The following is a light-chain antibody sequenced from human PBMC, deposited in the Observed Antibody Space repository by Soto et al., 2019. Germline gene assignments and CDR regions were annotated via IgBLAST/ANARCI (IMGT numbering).Light chain of an antibody. J-gene: IGLJ3*02. V-gene: IGLV2-14*03. CDR1: SSDVGAYNY. CDR2: DVS. CDR3: SSYTSDSNWV. Sequence: QSVLTQPASVSGSPGQSITISCTGTSSDVGAYNYVSWYQQHPGKAPKLMIHDVSNRPSGVSNRFSGSKSGYTASLTISGLQAEDEADYYCSSYTSDSNWVFGGGTKVTVL.